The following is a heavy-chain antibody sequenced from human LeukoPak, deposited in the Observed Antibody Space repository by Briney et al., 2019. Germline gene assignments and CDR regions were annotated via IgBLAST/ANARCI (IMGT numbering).Heavy chain of an antibody. V-gene: IGHV4-59*08. Sequence: PSETLSLTCTVSGGSLTNYYWSWLRQPPGKGLDWIGHIYYSGSTNYNPSLKSRVTISVDTSKNQFSLKLSSVTAADTAVYYCARHRNYYGSGSSSPSWFDPWGQGTLVTVSS. CDR1: GGSLTNYY. CDR2: IYYSGST. CDR3: ARHRNYYGSGSSSPSWFDP. J-gene: IGHJ5*02. D-gene: IGHD3-10*01.